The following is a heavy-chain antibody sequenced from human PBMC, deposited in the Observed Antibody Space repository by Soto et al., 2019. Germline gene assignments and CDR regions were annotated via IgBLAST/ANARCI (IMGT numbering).Heavy chain of an antibody. D-gene: IGHD2-2*01. J-gene: IGHJ6*02. CDR2: INSDGSST. Sequence: GGSLRLSCAASGFTFSSYWMHWVRQAPGKGLVWVSRINSDGSSTSYADSVKGRFTISRDNAKNTLYLQMNSLRAEDTAVYYCASSAGTSRYYGMDVWGQGTTVTVSS. V-gene: IGHV3-74*01. CDR3: ASSAGTSRYYGMDV. CDR1: GFTFSSYW.